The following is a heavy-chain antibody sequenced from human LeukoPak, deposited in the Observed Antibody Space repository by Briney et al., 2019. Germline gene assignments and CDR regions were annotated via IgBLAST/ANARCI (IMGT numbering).Heavy chain of an antibody. J-gene: IGHJ4*02. CDR2: ISSGSSTI. CDR3: ARDRLAAAGNFDY. D-gene: IGHD6-13*01. V-gene: IGHV3-48*02. Sequence: GGSLRLSCAASGFTFSNYGMNWVRQAPGKGLEWVSYISSGSSTIYYADSVKGRFTISRDNAKNSLSLQMNSLRDEDTAVYYCARDRLAAAGNFDYWGQGALVTVSS. CDR1: GFTFSNYG.